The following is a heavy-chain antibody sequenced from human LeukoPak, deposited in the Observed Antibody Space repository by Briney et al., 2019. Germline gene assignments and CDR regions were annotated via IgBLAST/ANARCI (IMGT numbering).Heavy chain of an antibody. CDR3: AGSYRQLVPSFAFDI. J-gene: IGHJ3*02. CDR1: GYSFTSYW. CDR2: IYPGDSDT. Sequence: GDSLKISCKGSGYSFTSYWIGWVRQMPGKGLEWMGIIYPGDSDTRYSPSFQGQVTISADKSISTAYLQWSSLKASDTAMYYCAGSYRQLVPSFAFDIWGQGTMVTVSS. V-gene: IGHV5-51*01. D-gene: IGHD6-6*01.